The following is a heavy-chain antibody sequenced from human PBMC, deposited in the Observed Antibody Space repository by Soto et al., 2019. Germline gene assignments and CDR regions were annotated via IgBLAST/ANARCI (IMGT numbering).Heavy chain of an antibody. V-gene: IGHV3-30*18. D-gene: IGHD4-17*01. CDR2: MSFDGTYK. Sequence: QVQLAESGGGVVQPARSLRLSCVGSGFRFSDYGMHWVRQAPGKGLEWVAMMSFDGTYKYYADSVKGRFIISRDNSKNTLYLQMNSLRAEDTAVYYCAKDRRDGEYNSVYDFWGQGTLVTVSS. CDR1: GFRFSDYG. CDR3: AKDRRDGEYNSVYDF. J-gene: IGHJ4*02.